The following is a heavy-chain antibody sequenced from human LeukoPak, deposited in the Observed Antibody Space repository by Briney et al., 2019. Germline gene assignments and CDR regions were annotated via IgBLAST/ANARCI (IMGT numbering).Heavy chain of an antibody. D-gene: IGHD4-17*01. J-gene: IGHJ2*01. CDR3: ARGTVTDL. Sequence: SETLSLTCAVYGGSFSGYYWSWIRQPPGKGLEWIGEINHSGSTNYNPSLKSRVTISVDTSKNQFSLKLSSVTAADTAVYYCARGTVTDLWGRGTLVTVSS. V-gene: IGHV4-34*01. CDR2: INHSGST. CDR1: GGSFSGYY.